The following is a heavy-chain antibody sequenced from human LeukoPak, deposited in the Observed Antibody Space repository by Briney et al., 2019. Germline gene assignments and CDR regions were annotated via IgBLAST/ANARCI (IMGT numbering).Heavy chain of an antibody. J-gene: IGHJ6*02. CDR2: INPSGGST. CDR3: AREGGVGATYYYGVDV. Sequence: ASVKVSCKASGYTFTSYYMHWVRQAPGQGLEWMGIINPSGGSTSYAQKFQGRVTMTRDTSTSTVYMELSSLRSEDTAVYYCAREGGVGATYYYGVDVWGQGTTVTVSS. D-gene: IGHD1-26*01. CDR1: GYTFTSYY. V-gene: IGHV1-46*01.